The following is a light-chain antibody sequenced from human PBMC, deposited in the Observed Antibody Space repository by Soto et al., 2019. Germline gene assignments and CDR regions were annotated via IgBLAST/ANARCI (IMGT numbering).Light chain of an antibody. Sequence: TEVPKAPSTLSNSPRERATLSCRASQSISNYLAWYQQKPGQAPRLLIYGASSMDTDVPDSFSGSGSGTDFTLTISRLQPEDFAAYYCQQYNSSSWTFGQGTKVDI. CDR1: QSISNY. V-gene: IGKV3D-15*01. J-gene: IGKJ1*01. CDR2: GAS. CDR3: QQYNSSSWT.